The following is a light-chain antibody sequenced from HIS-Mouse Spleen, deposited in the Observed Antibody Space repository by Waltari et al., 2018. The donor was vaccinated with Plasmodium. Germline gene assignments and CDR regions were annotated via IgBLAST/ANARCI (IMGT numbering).Light chain of an antibody. V-gene: IGKV3-20*01. CDR2: GAS. Sequence: EIVLTQSPGTLSLSPGERATLSCRASQSVSSSYLDWYQQKPGQAPRLLIYGASSRATGIPDRFSGSGSVTDFTLTISRLEPEDFAVYYCQQYGSSPPLTFGGGTKVEIK. CDR1: QSVSSSY. CDR3: QQYGSSPPLT. J-gene: IGKJ4*01.